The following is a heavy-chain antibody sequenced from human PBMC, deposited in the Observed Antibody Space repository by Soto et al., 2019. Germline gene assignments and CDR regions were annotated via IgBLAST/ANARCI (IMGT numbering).Heavy chain of an antibody. CDR3: ASQSTYTFGY. J-gene: IGHJ4*02. D-gene: IGHD3-16*01. Sequence: PCWSLRLSCAACEVSVSSNHMSWVRQAPGKGLEWVSVIYSGGSTYYADSVKGRFTISRDHSENTLYLQMNSLRAEDTAFYYCASQSTYTFGYWGQGTLVTVSS. CDR2: IYSGGST. CDR1: EVSVSSNH. V-gene: IGHV3-53*01.